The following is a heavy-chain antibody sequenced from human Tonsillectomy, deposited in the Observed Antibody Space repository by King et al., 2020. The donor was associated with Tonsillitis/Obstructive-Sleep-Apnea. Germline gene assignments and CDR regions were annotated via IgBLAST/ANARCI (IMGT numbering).Heavy chain of an antibody. D-gene: IGHD2-2*01. V-gene: IGHV4-34*01. CDR3: GTNASDYYYYMDV. Sequence: VQLQQWGAGLLKPSETLSLTCGVYGGSFSGYYWSWIRQPPGKGLEWIGEINHSGSTDYNSSLKSRVTISRDTSKNQFSLRLTSVTAADTAVYYCGTNASDYYYYMDVWGKGTTVTVSS. CDR2: INHSGST. J-gene: IGHJ6*03. CDR1: GGSFSGYY.